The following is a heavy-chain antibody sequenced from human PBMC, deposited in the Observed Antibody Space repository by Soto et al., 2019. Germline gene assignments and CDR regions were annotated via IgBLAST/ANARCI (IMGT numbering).Heavy chain of an antibody. V-gene: IGHV3-30*18. CDR1: GFTFSSYG. J-gene: IGHJ6*02. D-gene: IGHD3-3*01. CDR3: AKVGAGYDFWSGNPYYYYYGMDV. CDR2: ISYDGSNK. Sequence: HPGGSLRLSCAASGFTFSSYGMHWVRQAPGKGLEWVAVISYDGSNKYYADSVKGRFTISRDNSKNTLYLQMNSLRAEDTAVYYCAKVGAGYDFWSGNPYYYYYGMDVWGQGTTVTVSS.